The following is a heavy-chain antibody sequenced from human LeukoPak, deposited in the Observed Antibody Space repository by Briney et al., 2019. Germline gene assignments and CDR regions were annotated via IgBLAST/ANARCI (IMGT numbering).Heavy chain of an antibody. CDR3: TTDWIVRYFDYFDY. CDR2: IKSKTDGGTT. V-gene: IGHV3-15*01. D-gene: IGHD3-9*01. Sequence: GGSLRLSSAASGFTFSNAWMSWVRQAPGKGLEWVGRIKSKTDGGTTDYAAPVKGRFTISKDDSKNTLYLQMNSLKTGDTAVYYCTTDWIVRYFDYFDYWGQGTLVTVSS. J-gene: IGHJ4*02. CDR1: GFTFSNAW.